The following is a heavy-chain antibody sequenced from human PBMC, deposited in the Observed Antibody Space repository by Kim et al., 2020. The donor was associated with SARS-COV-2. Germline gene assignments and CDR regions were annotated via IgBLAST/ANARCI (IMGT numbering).Heavy chain of an antibody. V-gene: IGHV3-30*18. J-gene: IGHJ4*02. Sequence: GGSLRLSCAASGFTFSSSGMHWVRQAPGKGLEWVAGISCDGSNKYYADSVKGRFTISRDNSKNTQSLQMNSLRAEDTAVYYCAKDGGYRAMGALVSADYWGQGTLVTVSS. CDR1: GFTFSSSG. CDR2: ISCDGSNK. CDR3: AKDGGYRAMGALVSADY. D-gene: IGHD1-26*01.